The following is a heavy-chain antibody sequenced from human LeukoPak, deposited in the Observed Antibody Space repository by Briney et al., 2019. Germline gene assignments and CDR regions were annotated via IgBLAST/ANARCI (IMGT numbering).Heavy chain of an antibody. J-gene: IGHJ4*02. V-gene: IGHV4-34*09. CDR2: INHSGST. D-gene: IGHD6-19*01. Sequence: SETLSLTCAVYGGSFSGYYWSWIRQPPGKGLEWIGEINHSGSTNYNPSLKSRVTISVDTSKNQFSLKLSSVTAADTAVYYCARVVAVAGEFDYWGQGTLVTVSS. CDR3: ARVVAVAGEFDY. CDR1: GGSFSGYY.